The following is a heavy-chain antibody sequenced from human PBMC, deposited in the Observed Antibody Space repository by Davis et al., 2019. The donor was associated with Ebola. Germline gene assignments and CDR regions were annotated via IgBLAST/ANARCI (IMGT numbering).Heavy chain of an antibody. Sequence: GGSLRLSCKGSGYSFTSYWIGWVRQMPGKGLEWMGIIYPGDSDTRYSPSFQGQVTISADKSISTAYLQWSSLKASDTAMYYCATPPITIFGVGSPEYFQHWGQGTLVTVSS. J-gene: IGHJ1*01. CDR2: IYPGDSDT. CDR3: ATPPITIFGVGSPEYFQH. D-gene: IGHD3-3*01. CDR1: GYSFTSYW. V-gene: IGHV5-51*01.